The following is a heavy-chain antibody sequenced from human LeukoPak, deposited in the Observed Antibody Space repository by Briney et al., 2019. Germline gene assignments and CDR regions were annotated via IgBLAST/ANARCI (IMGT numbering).Heavy chain of an antibody. CDR1: LGTFSSYA. Sequence: SVQVSCKSSLGTFSSYAISWVRPAPRRGVEWMGGIFPIFGTANYAQKFQGRVTITTDESTSTAYMELSSPRSEDTAVYYCAREPGDCSSTSCYSDPWGEGTLVTASS. D-gene: IGHD2-2*01. CDR3: AREPGDCSSTSCYSDP. V-gene: IGHV1-69*05. J-gene: IGHJ5*02. CDR2: IFPIFGTA.